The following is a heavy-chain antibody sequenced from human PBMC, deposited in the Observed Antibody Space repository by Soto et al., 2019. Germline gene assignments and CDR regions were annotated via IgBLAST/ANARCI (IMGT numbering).Heavy chain of an antibody. CDR1: GGTFSSYA. CDR3: ARLRVDYYDSSGYYYPGGYFDY. V-gene: IGHV1-69*13. Sequence: SVKVSCKASGGTFSSYAISWVRQAPGQGLEWMGGIIPIFGTANYAQKFQGRVTITADESTSTAYMELSSLRSEDTAVYYCARLRVDYYDSSGYYYPGGYFDYWGQGTLVTVSS. CDR2: IIPIFGTA. D-gene: IGHD3-22*01. J-gene: IGHJ4*02.